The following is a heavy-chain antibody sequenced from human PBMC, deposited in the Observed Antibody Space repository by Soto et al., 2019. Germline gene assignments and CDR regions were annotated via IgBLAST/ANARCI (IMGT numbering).Heavy chain of an antibody. CDR2: ISYDGSNK. CDR1: GFTFSSYA. Sequence: QVQLVESGGGVVQPGRSLRLSCAASGFTFSSYAMHWVRQAPGKGLEWVAVISYDGSNKYYADSVKGRFTISRDNSKNTLYLQMNSRRAEDTAVYYCARDLNYYGSGSFGDYWGQGTLVTVSS. D-gene: IGHD3-10*01. J-gene: IGHJ4*02. V-gene: IGHV3-30-3*01. CDR3: ARDLNYYGSGSFGDY.